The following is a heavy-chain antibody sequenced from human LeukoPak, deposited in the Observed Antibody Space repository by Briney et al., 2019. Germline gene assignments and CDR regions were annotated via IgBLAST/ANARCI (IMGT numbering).Heavy chain of an antibody. J-gene: IGHJ4*02. CDR1: GYSISSGYY. CDR3: ARAGDSSGWYRLYGIDY. D-gene: IGHD6-19*01. V-gene: IGHV4-38-2*02. CDR2: IYHSGST. Sequence: SETLSLTCTVSGYSISSGYYWGWIRPPPGKGLEWIGSIYHSGSTYYNPSLKSRVTISVDTSKNQFSLKLSSVTAADTAVYYCARAGDSSGWYRLYGIDYWGQGTLVTVSS.